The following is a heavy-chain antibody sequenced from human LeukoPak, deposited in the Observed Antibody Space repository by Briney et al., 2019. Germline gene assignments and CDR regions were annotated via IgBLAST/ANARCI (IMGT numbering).Heavy chain of an antibody. CDR3: ARSSRRIQLWSTKYYFDY. CDR1: GGSISSSNW. Sequence: PSGTLSLTCAVSGGSISSSNWWSWVRQPPGKGLEWIGEINHSGSTNYNPSLKSRDTISVDMSKNQFSLKLSSVTAADTAVYYCARSSRRIQLWSTKYYFDYWGQGTLVTVSS. V-gene: IGHV4-4*02. CDR2: INHSGST. D-gene: IGHD5-18*01. J-gene: IGHJ4*02.